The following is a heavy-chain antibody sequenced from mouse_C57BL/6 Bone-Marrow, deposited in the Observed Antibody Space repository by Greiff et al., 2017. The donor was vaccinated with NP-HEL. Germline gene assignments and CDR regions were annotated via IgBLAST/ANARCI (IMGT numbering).Heavy chain of an antibody. CDR1: GYTFTSYW. Sequence: QVQLQQPGAELVKPGASVTLSCKASGYTFTSYWMHWVKQRPGQGLEWIGMIHPNSGSTNYNEKFKSKATLTVDKSSSTAYMQLSSLTSEDSAVYYCAPLYYYGSSPFAYWGQGTLVTVSA. CDR2: IHPNSGST. J-gene: IGHJ3*01. CDR3: APLYYYGSSPFAY. V-gene: IGHV1-64*01. D-gene: IGHD1-1*01.